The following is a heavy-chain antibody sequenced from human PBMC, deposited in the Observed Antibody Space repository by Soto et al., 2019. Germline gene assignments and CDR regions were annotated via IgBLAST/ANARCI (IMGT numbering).Heavy chain of an antibody. CDR3: AKDLGAMGPFDY. D-gene: IGHD3-16*01. CDR1: GFTFSSYD. V-gene: IGHV3-23*01. Sequence: LRLSCAASGFTFSSYDMSWVRQAPGKGLEWVSAISGSGSTYYADSVKGRFTISRDNSKNTLHLQMNSLRAEDTAVYYCAKDLGAMGPFDYWGQGTLVTVSS. CDR2: ISGSGST. J-gene: IGHJ4*02.